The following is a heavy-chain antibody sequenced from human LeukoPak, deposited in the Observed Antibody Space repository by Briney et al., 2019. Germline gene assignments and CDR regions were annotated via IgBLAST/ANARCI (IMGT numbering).Heavy chain of an antibody. CDR3: AKGHQDIVATNDY. CDR1: GFTFSYHW. J-gene: IGHJ4*02. Sequence: GGSLTLSCAASGFTFSYHWMTWVRQAPGKGLEWVSAISGSGGSTYYADSVKGRFTISRDNSKNTLYLQMNSLRAEDTAVYYCAKGHQDIVATNDYWGQGTLVTVSS. D-gene: IGHD5-12*01. CDR2: ISGSGGST. V-gene: IGHV3-23*01.